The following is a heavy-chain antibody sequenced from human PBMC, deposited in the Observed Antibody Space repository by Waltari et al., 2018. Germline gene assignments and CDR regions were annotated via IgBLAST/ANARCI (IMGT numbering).Heavy chain of an antibody. V-gene: IGHV1-69*02. J-gene: IGHJ4*02. Sequence: QVQLVQSGAEVKKPGSSVKVSCKASGGTFSSYTISWVRQAPGQGLEWMGRSIPILGIANYAQKFQGRVTITADKSTSTAYMELSSLRSEDTAVYYCATLGGGYSGYDYSFAYWGQGTLVTVSS. D-gene: IGHD5-12*01. CDR2: SIPILGIA. CDR1: GGTFSSYT. CDR3: ATLGGGYSGYDYSFAY.